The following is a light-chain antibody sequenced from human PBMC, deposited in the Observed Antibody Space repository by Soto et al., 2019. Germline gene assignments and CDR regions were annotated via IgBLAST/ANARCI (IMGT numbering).Light chain of an antibody. V-gene: IGKV2-30*01. CDR2: KVS. Sequence: RALSPLSRPVTVGQPAAISCRSSQSLVYNDGNIYLNWFQQRPGQSPRRLIYKVSNRDSGVPARFSGSGSGTDFALKISRVEAEDVGVYYCMQGTHWQITFGKGTRLEI. CDR3: MQGTHWQIT. J-gene: IGKJ5*01. CDR1: QSLVYNDGNIY.